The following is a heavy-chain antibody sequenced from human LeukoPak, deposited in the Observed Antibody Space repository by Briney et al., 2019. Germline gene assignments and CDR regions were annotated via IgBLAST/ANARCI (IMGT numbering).Heavy chain of an antibody. CDR2: IYYSGTT. J-gene: IGHJ3*01. V-gene: IGHV4-59*08. CDR3: ARHVMRNHPGGSSTNHAFES. D-gene: IGHD2-8*02. Sequence: SETPSVSRTVSGGSISGLYESWIRQPPGKGLEWIGFIYYSGTTYYNPSLKSRVTIVIDTTSNQFSLRVRSVTAADTAVYYCARHVMRNHPGGSSTNHAFESWGHGTRVTVSS. CDR1: GGSISGLY.